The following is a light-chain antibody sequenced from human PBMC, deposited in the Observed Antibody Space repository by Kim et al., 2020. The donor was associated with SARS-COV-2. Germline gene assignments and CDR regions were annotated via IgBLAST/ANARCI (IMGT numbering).Light chain of an antibody. CDR1: SLRSYY. CDR2: GKN. J-gene: IGLJ2*01. V-gene: IGLV3-19*01. CDR3: NSRDNSGNHVV. Sequence: ALGQTVRITCQGDSLRSYYASWYQQKPGQAPVLVIYGKNYRPSGIPDRFSGSSSGNTASLTITGAQAEDEADYYCNSRDNSGNHVVFGGGTQLTVL.